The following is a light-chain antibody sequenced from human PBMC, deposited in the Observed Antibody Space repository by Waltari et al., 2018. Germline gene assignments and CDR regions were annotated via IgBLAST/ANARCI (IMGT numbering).Light chain of an antibody. CDR3: QQYAALPRT. Sequence: DIVVTQSPDTLSLSPGERATLSCRASQSVSSSYLAWYQQKPGQAPRLLIYDASRRASGLPERFSGSGSGTDFTLTISRLEPEDFAFYYCQQYAALPRTFGQGTRLEIK. V-gene: IGKV3-20*01. CDR2: DAS. CDR1: QSVSSSY. J-gene: IGKJ2*01.